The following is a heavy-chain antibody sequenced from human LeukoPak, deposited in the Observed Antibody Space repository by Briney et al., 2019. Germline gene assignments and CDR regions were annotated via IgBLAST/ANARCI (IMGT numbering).Heavy chain of an antibody. CDR3: ARDRRRVMTTVTNGWFDP. D-gene: IGHD4-17*01. Sequence: ASVKVSCKASGYTFTGYYMHWVRQAPGQGLEWMGRINPNSGGTNYAQKFQGRVTMTRDTSISTAYMKLSRLRSDDTAVYYCARDRRRVMTTVTNGWFDPWGQGTLVTVSS. CDR1: GYTFTGYY. V-gene: IGHV1-2*06. J-gene: IGHJ5*02. CDR2: INPNSGGT.